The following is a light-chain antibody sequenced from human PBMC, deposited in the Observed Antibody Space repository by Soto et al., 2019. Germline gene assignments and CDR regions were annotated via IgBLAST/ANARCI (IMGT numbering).Light chain of an antibody. CDR1: QGIRNS. V-gene: IGKV1-27*01. J-gene: IGKJ4*01. CDR2: AAS. Sequence: DIQMTQSPSFLSASVGDRVTITCRASQGIRNSLAWYQHKPGKVPKLLIYAASTFYSGVSSRFSGSGSGTDFTLTIGILQPEDVAVYYCQKHSSVPFTFGGGTKVEIK. CDR3: QKHSSVPFT.